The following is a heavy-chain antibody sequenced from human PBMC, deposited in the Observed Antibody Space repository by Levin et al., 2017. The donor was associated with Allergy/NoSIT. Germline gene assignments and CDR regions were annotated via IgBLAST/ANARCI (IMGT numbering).Heavy chain of an antibody. Sequence: SCAASGFTFSSYGMHWVRQAPGKGLEWVAVIWYDGSNKYYADSVKGRFTISRDNSKNTLYLQMNSLRAEDTAMYYCARDRVAVRPWWFDPWGQGTLVTVSS. CDR2: IWYDGSNK. J-gene: IGHJ5*02. D-gene: IGHD6-6*01. CDR3: ARDRVAVRPWWFDP. V-gene: IGHV3-33*01. CDR1: GFTFSSYG.